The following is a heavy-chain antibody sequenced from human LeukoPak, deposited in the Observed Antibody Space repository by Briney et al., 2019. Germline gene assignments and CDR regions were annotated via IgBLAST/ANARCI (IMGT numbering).Heavy chain of an antibody. J-gene: IGHJ4*02. CDR2: ISGGGKT. CDR1: GFSFSTYA. CDR3: AKERDAKGYFDY. Sequence: GGSLRLSCAASGFSFSTYAMSWVRQAPGQGLEWVSAISGGGKTYYPDSVKGRFTISRDNSKNTLFLQMNGPRAEDTAVYYCAKERDAKGYFDYWGQGTLVTVSS. V-gene: IGHV3-23*01.